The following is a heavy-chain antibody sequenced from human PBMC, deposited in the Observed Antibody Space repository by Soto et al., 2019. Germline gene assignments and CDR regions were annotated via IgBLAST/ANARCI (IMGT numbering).Heavy chain of an antibody. D-gene: IGHD3-10*01. J-gene: IGHJ6*02. Sequence: GGSLRLSCAASGFTLSSYEMNWVRQAPGKGLEWVSYISRSGSPIYYADSVKGRFTISRDNAKNSLYLQMNSLRAEDTAIYYCARWNSHYYGLGSYYYGMDVWGQGTTVTVSS. CDR3: ARWNSHYYGLGSYYYGMDV. CDR2: ISRSGSPI. V-gene: IGHV3-48*03. CDR1: GFTLSSYE.